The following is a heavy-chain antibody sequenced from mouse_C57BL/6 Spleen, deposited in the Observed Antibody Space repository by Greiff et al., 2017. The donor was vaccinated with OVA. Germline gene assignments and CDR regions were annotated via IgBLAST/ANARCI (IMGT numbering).Heavy chain of an antibody. Sequence: VKLMESGAELARPGASVKMSCKASGYTFTSYTMHWVKQRPGQGLEWIGYINPSSGYTKYNQKFKDKATLTADKSSSTAYMQLSSLTSEDSAVYYCARSYYGSSWRYFDYWGQGTTLTVSS. CDR1: GYTFTSYT. J-gene: IGHJ2*01. D-gene: IGHD1-1*01. CDR2: INPSSGYT. V-gene: IGHV1-4*01. CDR3: ARSYYGSSWRYFDY.